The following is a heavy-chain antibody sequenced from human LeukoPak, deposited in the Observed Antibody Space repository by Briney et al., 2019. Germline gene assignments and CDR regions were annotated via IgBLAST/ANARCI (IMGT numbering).Heavy chain of an antibody. D-gene: IGHD3-10*01. V-gene: IGHV4-4*07. CDR3: ARDRRTVRGEWYFDF. CDR2: IFTSGST. J-gene: IGHJ4*02. Sequence: SDTLSLTCIVSGDSISSYYWSWIRQPAGKGLEWIGRIFTSGSTKYNPSLKSRVSMSIDTSTNQFSLDLLSVTAADTAVYYCARDRRTVRGEWYFDFWGQGHLVTVSS. CDR1: GDSISSYY.